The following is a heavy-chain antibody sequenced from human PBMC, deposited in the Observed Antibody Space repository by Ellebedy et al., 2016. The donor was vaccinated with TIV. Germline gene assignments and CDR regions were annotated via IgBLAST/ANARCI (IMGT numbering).Heavy chain of an antibody. V-gene: IGHV4-39*07. CDR3: ARVNYCGGACYLFDS. CDR2: VFYSGDS. J-gene: IGHJ4*03. D-gene: IGHD2-21*02. Sequence: MPSETLSLTCSVSGSSIITNSHYWAWVRQSPGRGLQWIGHVFYSGDSFYNPSLKSRVTMSADTSKNLFSLSLASVTAADTALYFCARVNYCGGACYLFDSWGRGTHVTVSS. CDR1: GSSIITNSHY.